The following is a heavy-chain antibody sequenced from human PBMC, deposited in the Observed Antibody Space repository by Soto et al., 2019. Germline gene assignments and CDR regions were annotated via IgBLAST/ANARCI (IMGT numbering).Heavy chain of an antibody. CDR2: IYYSGST. V-gene: IGHV4-59*08. D-gene: IGHD6-13*01. J-gene: IGHJ6*02. CDR3: ARVSGIAAAGDYYYYYGMDV. CDR1: GVSISSYY. Sequence: SETLSLTCTVSGVSISSYYWSWIRQPPGKGLEWIGYIYYSGSTNYNPSLKSRVTISVDTSKNQFSLKLSSVTAADTAVYYCARVSGIAAAGDYYYYYGMDVWGQGTTVTVSS.